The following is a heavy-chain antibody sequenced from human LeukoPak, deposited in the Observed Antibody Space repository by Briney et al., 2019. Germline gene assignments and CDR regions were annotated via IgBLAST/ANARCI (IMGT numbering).Heavy chain of an antibody. CDR3: ARCDDFWSGYYLFD. D-gene: IGHD3-3*01. V-gene: IGHV1-18*04. J-gene: IGHJ4*02. CDR1: GYTFTAYY. Sequence: ASVRVSCKASGYTFTAYYLHWVRQAPGQGLEWMGWISAYNGNTNYAQKLQGRVTMTTDTSTSTAYMELRSLRSDDTAVYYCARCDDFWSGYYLFDWGQGTLVTVSS. CDR2: ISAYNGNT.